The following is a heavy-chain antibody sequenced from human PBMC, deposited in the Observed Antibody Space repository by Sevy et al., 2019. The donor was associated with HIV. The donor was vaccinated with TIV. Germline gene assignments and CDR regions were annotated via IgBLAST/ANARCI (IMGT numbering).Heavy chain of an antibody. J-gene: IGHJ6*02. Sequence: GGSLRLSCAASGFTFSIYVIHWVRQAPGKGLEWVAVISSDGTKEYYADSVKGRFTIARDNSKNTMYLQRNSLRVEDTAAHYCARDLPSAVTDPFYYYDLAVWGQGTTVTVSS. CDR2: ISSDGTKE. CDR1: GFTFSIYV. V-gene: IGHV3-30*04. D-gene: IGHD2-21*02. CDR3: ARDLPSAVTDPFYYYDLAV.